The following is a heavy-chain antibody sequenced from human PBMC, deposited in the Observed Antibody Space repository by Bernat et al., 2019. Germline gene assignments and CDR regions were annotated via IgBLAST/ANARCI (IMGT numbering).Heavy chain of an antibody. CDR2: ISFDGSNK. CDR3: ARDPAPIGWFDH. Sequence: QVQLVESGGGVVQPGRSLRLSCAASGFTFITCGMHWVRQAPGKGLEWVAAISFDGSNKYYADSVKGRFTISRDNSKNTLYLQMNSLRAEDTAVYYCARDPAPIGWFDHWGQGTLVTVS. CDR1: GFTFITCG. D-gene: IGHD2-15*01. V-gene: IGHV3-30*03. J-gene: IGHJ5*02.